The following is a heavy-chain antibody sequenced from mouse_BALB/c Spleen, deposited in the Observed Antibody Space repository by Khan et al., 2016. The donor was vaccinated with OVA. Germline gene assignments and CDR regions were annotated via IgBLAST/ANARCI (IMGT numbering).Heavy chain of an antibody. J-gene: IGHJ3*01. CDR3: ASLAYYYYGGGFAY. D-gene: IGHD1-1*02. CDR1: GFTFSTYG. Sequence: EVQLQESGGDLVKPGGSLKLSCAASGFTFSTYGMSWVRQTPDNRLEWVATVSTGGSYTYYPDSVKGRFTISRDNAKDTPYLQMNSLKSEDTAMFCGASLAYYYYGGGFAYWGQGTLVTVSA. CDR2: VSTGGSYT. V-gene: IGHV5-6*01.